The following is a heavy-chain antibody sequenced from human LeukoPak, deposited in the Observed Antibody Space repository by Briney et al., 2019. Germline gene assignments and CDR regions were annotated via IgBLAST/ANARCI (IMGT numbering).Heavy chain of an antibody. CDR1: GFTFSKFG. J-gene: IGHJ4*02. CDR2: ISSTGSAK. V-gene: IGHV3-48*01. Sequence: GGSLRLSCEASGFTFSKFGMNWVRQAPGKGLEWVSYISSTGSAKYYADSVKGRFTISRDNAKNSLCLQMNSLRAEDTAVYYCARVTVPATMLILDWGQGTLVTVSS. CDR3: ARVTVPATMLILD. D-gene: IGHD2-2*01.